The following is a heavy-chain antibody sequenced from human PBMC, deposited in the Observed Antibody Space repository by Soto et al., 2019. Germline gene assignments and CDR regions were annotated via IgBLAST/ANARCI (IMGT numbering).Heavy chain of an antibody. CDR2: IYWDDDK. Sequence: SGPTLVNPTQTLTLTCTFSGFSLSNSGTGVGWIRQPPGKALEWLALIYWDDDKRYSPSLKNRLTITKDTSRNQVVLTLTNIDPVDTATVYCAHRTGVIKESQLWGQGNLVTFSS. D-gene: IGHD3-10*01. V-gene: IGHV2-5*02. J-gene: IGHJ1*01. CDR1: GFSLSNSGTG. CDR3: AHRTGVIKESQL.